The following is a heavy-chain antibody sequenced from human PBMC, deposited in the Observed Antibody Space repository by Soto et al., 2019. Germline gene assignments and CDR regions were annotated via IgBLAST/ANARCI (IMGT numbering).Heavy chain of an antibody. CDR2: INSDGSST. CDR1: GFTFSSYW. Sequence: EVQLVESGGGLVQPGGSLRLSCAASGFTFSSYWMHWVRQAPGKGLVWVSRINSDGSSTNYGDSVKGRFTISRDNAKNTLYLQMNSLRAEDTAVYYCARGGSLNWYFDLWGRGTLVTVSS. J-gene: IGHJ2*01. V-gene: IGHV3-74*01. CDR3: ARGGSLNWYFDL. D-gene: IGHD1-26*01.